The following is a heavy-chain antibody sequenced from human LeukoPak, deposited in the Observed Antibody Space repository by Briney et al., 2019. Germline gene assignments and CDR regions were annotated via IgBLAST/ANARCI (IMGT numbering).Heavy chain of an antibody. CDR1: GGSFSGYY. V-gene: IGHV4-34*01. J-gene: IGHJ3*02. Sequence: TSETLSLTCAVYGGSFSGYYWSWIRQPPGKGLEWIGEINHSGSTNYNPSLKSRVTISVDTSKNQFSLKLSSVTAADTAVYYCARVNILTGYAFDIWGQGTMVTVSS. D-gene: IGHD3-9*01. CDR2: INHSGST. CDR3: ARVNILTGYAFDI.